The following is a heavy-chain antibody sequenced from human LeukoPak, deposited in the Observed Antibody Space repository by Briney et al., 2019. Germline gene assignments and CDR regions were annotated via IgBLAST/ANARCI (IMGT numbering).Heavy chain of an antibody. CDR3: ARSSTWYQGYFLL. D-gene: IGHD6-13*01. Sequence: PSETLSLTCTVSGGSISSYYWSWIRQPPGKGLEWIGYIYSSGSTNYSPSLKSRVTISVDTSKNQFSLKLSSVTAADTAVFYCARSSTWYQGYFLLWGQGTLVTVSS. V-gene: IGHV4-59*01. CDR2: IYSSGST. J-gene: IGHJ1*01. CDR1: GGSISSYY.